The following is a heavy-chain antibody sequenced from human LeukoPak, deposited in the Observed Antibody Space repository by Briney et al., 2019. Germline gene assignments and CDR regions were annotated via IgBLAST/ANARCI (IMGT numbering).Heavy chain of an antibody. CDR1: GFTFSIYD. Sequence: PGRSLRLSCAASGFTFSIYDMTWVRQAPGKGLEWGSVISGSGDSTYYADSVKGRFTISRDNSKNTLYLQMNSLRADDTAVYYCAKGNWNDDWGRGTLVSVSS. CDR3: AKGNWNDD. V-gene: IGHV3-23*01. J-gene: IGHJ5*02. CDR2: ISGSGDST.